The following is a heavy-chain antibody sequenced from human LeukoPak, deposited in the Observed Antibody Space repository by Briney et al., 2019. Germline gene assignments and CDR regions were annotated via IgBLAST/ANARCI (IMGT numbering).Heavy chain of an antibody. J-gene: IGHJ4*02. CDR2: IIPILGIV. V-gene: IGHV1-69*02. CDR3: LYCSSTSCSHIADY. CDR1: GGTFSSYT. Sequence: GAAVKVSCKASGGTFSSYTIRWVRPAPGQGLEWMGRIIPILGIVNYAQKFQGRITITAEKSTSTAYMELSSLRSEDTAVYYCLYCSSTSCSHIADYCGQGTLVTVSS. D-gene: IGHD2-2*01.